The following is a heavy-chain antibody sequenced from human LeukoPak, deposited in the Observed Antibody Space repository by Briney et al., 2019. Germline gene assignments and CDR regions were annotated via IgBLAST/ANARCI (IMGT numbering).Heavy chain of an antibody. CDR1: GFTFNTYW. CDR3: ASDPFNIAAHDAFNF. J-gene: IGHJ3*01. V-gene: IGHV3-7*01. CDR2: INHDGSGK. D-gene: IGHD2-21*01. Sequence: PGGSLRLSCVASGFTFNTYWMSWVRQAPGKGLEWVANINHDGSGKYYVDSVKGRLTISRDNAKNSLHLQMNSLRVEDTAVYYCASDPFNIAAHDAFNFWGQGTAVTVSS.